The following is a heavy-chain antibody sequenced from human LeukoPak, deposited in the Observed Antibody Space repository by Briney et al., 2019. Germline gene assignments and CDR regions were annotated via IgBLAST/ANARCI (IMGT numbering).Heavy chain of an antibody. V-gene: IGHV4-34*01. CDR2: INHSGST. CDR1: GGSFSGYY. D-gene: IGHD2-2*01. Sequence: PSETLSLTCAVYGGSFSGYYWSWIRQPPGKGLEWIGEINHSGSTNYNPSLKSRVTISVDTSKNQFSLKLSAVTAADTAVYYCARGGGSDIVVVPAATGWFDPWGQGTLVTVSS. CDR3: ARGGGSDIVVVPAATGWFDP. J-gene: IGHJ5*02.